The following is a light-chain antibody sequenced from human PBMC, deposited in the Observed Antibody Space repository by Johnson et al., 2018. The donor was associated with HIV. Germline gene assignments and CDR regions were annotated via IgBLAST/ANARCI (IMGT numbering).Light chain of an antibody. CDR1: SSDMGNCA. CDR2: ENN. Sequence: QSVLTQPPSVSAAPGQKVTISCSGSSSDMGNCAVYWYQQLPRTAPKLLIYENNKRPSGIPDRFSGSKSGTSATLGITGLQTGDEADYYCGTWDSSLSASYVFGTGTKVTVL. CDR3: GTWDSSLSASYV. V-gene: IGLV1-51*02. J-gene: IGLJ1*01.